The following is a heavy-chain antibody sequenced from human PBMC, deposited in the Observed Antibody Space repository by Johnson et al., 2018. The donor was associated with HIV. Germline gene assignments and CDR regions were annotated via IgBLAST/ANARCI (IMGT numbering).Heavy chain of an antibody. Sequence: VQLVESGGGVVQPGRSLRLSCAGSGFTFSSYAFHWVRQAPAKGLEWVSRINSDGSSTSYADSVKGRFTISRDNAKNTLYLQMNSLRAEDTAVYYCAREGSSASDDAFDIWGQGTMVTVSS. J-gene: IGHJ3*02. CDR2: INSDGSST. CDR3: AREGSSASDDAFDI. D-gene: IGHD6-6*01. CDR1: GFTFSSYA. V-gene: IGHV3-74*01.